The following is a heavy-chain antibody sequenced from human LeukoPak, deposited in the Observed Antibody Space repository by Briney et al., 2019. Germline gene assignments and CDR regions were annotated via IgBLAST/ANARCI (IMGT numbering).Heavy chain of an antibody. CDR3: ARMAGTYYDFWSGYLDY. V-gene: IGHV3-21*01. J-gene: IGHJ4*02. Sequence: GGSLRLSCAASGFTFTNAYMNWVRQAPGKGLEWVSSISSSSSYIYYADSVKGRFTISRDNAKNSLYLQMNSLRAEDTAVYYCARMAGTYYDFWSGYLDYWGQGTLVTVSS. CDR2: ISSSSSYI. D-gene: IGHD3-3*01. CDR1: GFTFTNAY.